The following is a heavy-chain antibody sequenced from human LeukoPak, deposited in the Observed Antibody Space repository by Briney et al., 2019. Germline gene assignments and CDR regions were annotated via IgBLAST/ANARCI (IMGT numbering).Heavy chain of an antibody. Sequence: PGGSLRLSCAVSGWSFSSYWISWVRQVPGKGLEWVSSINEIGSDTRYADSVRGRFTISRDNAKNSLYLQMNSLTVEDTATYYCAGEPRQPAYWGQGTLVTVSS. CDR1: GWSFSSYW. V-gene: IGHV3-7*03. J-gene: IGHJ4*02. D-gene: IGHD6-13*01. CDR2: INEIGSDT. CDR3: AGEPRQPAY.